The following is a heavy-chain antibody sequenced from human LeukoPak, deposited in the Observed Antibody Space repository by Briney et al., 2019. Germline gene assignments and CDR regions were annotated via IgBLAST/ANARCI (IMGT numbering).Heavy chain of an antibody. Sequence: ASVKVSCKASGYTFTSYGIIWVRQAPGQGLEWMGWISAYNGNTNYAQKLQGRVTMTTDTSTSTAYMELRSLRSDDTAVYYCARGKRHSSSWYNWFDPWGQGTLVTVSS. D-gene: IGHD6-13*01. V-gene: IGHV1-18*01. CDR1: GYTFTSYG. J-gene: IGHJ5*02. CDR3: ARGKRHSSSWYNWFDP. CDR2: ISAYNGNT.